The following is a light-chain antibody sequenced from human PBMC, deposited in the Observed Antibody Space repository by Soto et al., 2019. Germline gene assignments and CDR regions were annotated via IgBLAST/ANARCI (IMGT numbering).Light chain of an antibody. CDR2: WAS. CDR3: QQYYTSPFA. J-gene: IGKJ3*01. V-gene: IGKV4-1*01. CDR1: RSLLSNSNNY. Sequence: EIVMTQSPDSLAVSLGERATINCKSSRSLLSNSNNYLAWYQQKPGQPPRLLTYWASTRDSGVPDRFSGSGSGTDFTLTITSLQAEDVAVYYCQQYYTSPFAFGPGTKVDIK.